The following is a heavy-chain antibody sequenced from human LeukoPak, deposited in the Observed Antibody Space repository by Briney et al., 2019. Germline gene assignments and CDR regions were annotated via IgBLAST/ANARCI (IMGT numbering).Heavy chain of an antibody. Sequence: GGSLRLSCAASGFTFSSYSMNWVRQAPGKGLEWVSSISSSSSYIYYADSVKGRFTISRDNAKNSLYLKMNSLRAEDTAVYYCARDLGYYDFWSGPSGMDVWGQGTTVTVSS. D-gene: IGHD3-3*01. CDR3: ARDLGYYDFWSGPSGMDV. CDR2: ISSSSSYI. V-gene: IGHV3-21*01. CDR1: GFTFSSYS. J-gene: IGHJ6*02.